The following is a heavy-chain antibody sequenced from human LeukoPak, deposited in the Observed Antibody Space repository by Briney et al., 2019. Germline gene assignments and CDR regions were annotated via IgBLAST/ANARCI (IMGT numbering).Heavy chain of an antibody. Sequence: GGSLRLSCAASGFTFSSYAMSWVRQAPGKGLEWVSAISGSGGSTYYADSVKGRFTISRDNSKNTLYLQMNSLRAEDTAVYYCAKDRKGYSGYDSFDYWGQGTLVTVSS. CDR1: GFTFSSYA. V-gene: IGHV3-23*01. CDR2: ISGSGGST. D-gene: IGHD5-12*01. J-gene: IGHJ4*02. CDR3: AKDRKGYSGYDSFDY.